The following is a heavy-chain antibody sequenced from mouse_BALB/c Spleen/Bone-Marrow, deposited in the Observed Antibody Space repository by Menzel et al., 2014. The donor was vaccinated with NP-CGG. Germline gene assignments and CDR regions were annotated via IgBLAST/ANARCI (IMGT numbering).Heavy chain of an antibody. V-gene: IGHV1S81*02. CDR2: INPSNGGT. J-gene: IGHJ1*01. CDR1: GYSFTRYY. Sequence: QVQLQQSGAELVKPGASVQLYCKASGYSFTRYYMYWVKQRPGQGLEWIGEINPSNGGTNFNEKFKSKATLTVDKSSSTAYMQFSSLTSEDSSAYYCTRSNYGYWYFDVWGAGTTVTVSS. D-gene: IGHD1-1*01. CDR3: TRSNYGYWYFDV.